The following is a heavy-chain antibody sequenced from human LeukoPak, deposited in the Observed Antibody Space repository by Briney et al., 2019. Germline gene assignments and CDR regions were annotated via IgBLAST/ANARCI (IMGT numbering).Heavy chain of an antibody. CDR3: VGSSSWGAFDI. V-gene: IGHV4-59*01. J-gene: IGHJ3*02. CDR2: IYYSGST. D-gene: IGHD2-2*01. CDR1: GGSISSYY. Sequence: SETLSLTCTVSGGSISSYYWSWIRQPPGKGLEWIGYIYYSGSTNYNPSLKSRVTISVDTSKNQFSLKLSSVTAADTAVYYCVGSSSWGAFDIWGQGTMVTVSS.